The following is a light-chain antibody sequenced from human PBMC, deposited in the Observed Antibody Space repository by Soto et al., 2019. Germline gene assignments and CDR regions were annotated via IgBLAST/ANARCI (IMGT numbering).Light chain of an antibody. CDR3: QQYGTSPPT. V-gene: IGKV3-20*01. Sequence: EIVLTQSPGTLSLSPGEIATLSCRASQSGSRNSLAWYQQQPGQAPRLLIYGASSWATDIPDRFSGSGSGTDVTLIVSRLEPEDLSVYFCQQYGTSPPTFGPGTNVDIK. CDR1: QSGSRNS. J-gene: IGKJ3*01. CDR2: GAS.